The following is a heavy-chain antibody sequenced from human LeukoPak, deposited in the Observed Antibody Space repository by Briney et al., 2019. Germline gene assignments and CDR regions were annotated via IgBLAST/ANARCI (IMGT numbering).Heavy chain of an antibody. J-gene: IGHJ4*02. CDR1: GGSISSYY. V-gene: IGHV4-59*08. CDR2: IYYSGST. Sequence: SETLSLTCTVSGGSISSYYWSWIRQPPGKGLEWIGYIYYSGSTNYNPSLKSRVTISVDTSKNQFSLKLSSVTAADTAVYYCARQSANFWSGGDFDYWGQGTLVTVSS. D-gene: IGHD3-3*01. CDR3: ARQSANFWSGGDFDY.